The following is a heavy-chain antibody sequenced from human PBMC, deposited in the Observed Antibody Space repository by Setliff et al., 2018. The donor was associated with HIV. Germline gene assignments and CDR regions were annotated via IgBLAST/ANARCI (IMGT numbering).Heavy chain of an antibody. J-gene: IGHJ4*02. CDR1: GGSVSSYY. CDR2: IYGTGST. CDR3: ATTTAPAGPFDY. D-gene: IGHD1-1*01. Sequence: PSETLSLTCTVSGGSVSSYYWSWIRQPAGKGLEWIGRIYGTGSTTYSPSLESRVTMSIDRSNNLFSLELTSVTAADTAVYYCATTTAPAGPFDYWGLGTLVTVSS. V-gene: IGHV4-4*07.